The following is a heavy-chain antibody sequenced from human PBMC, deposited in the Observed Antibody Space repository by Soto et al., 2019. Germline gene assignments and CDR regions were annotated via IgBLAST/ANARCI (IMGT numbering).Heavy chain of an antibody. CDR1: GFSLSNARMG. CDR2: IFSNDEK. D-gene: IGHD6-13*01. Sequence: GSGPTLVNPTETLTLTCTVSGFSLSNARMGVSWIRQPPGKALEWLAHIFSNDEKSYSTSLKSRLTISKDTSKSQVVLTMTNMDPVDTATYYCARITYSSIFRTGNWFDPWGQGTLVPVSS. V-gene: IGHV2-26*01. CDR3: ARITYSSIFRTGNWFDP. J-gene: IGHJ5*02.